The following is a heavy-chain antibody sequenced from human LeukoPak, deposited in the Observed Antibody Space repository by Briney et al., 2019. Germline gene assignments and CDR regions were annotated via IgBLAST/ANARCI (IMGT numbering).Heavy chain of an antibody. V-gene: IGHV4-30-4*08. Sequence: SETLSLTCTVSGGSISSGDYYWGWIRQPPGKGLEWIGYINYSGSTYYNPSLKSRVTISVDTSKNQFSLKLSSVTAADTAVYYCARSYDISPIDYWGQGTLVTVSS. CDR3: ARSYDISPIDY. D-gene: IGHD3-9*01. CDR1: GGSISSGDYY. CDR2: INYSGST. J-gene: IGHJ4*02.